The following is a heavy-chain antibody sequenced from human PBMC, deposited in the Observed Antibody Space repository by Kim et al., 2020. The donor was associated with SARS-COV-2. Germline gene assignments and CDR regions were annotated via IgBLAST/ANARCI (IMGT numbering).Heavy chain of an antibody. J-gene: IGHJ4*02. D-gene: IGHD3-16*02. Sequence: YTSGRTNYNPSPQSRLTMSVDMSKNQFSLKLSSVTAADTAVYYCASALGHWGQGTLVTVSS. CDR2: YTSGRT. CDR3: ASALGH. V-gene: IGHV4-4*07.